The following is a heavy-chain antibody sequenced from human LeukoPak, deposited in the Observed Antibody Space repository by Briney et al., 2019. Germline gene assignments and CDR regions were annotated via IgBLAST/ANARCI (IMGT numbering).Heavy chain of an antibody. CDR3: ARGKNYYGSGSFELYYFDY. CDR2: IYYSGST. CDR1: GGSISSGGYY. D-gene: IGHD3-10*01. Sequence: SETLSLTCTVSGGSISSGGYYWSWIRQHPGKGLEWIGYIYYSGSTYYNPSLKSRVTISADTSKNHFSLKLTSVTAADTAVYYCARGKNYYGSGSFELYYFDYWGQGTLVTVSS. V-gene: IGHV4-31*03. J-gene: IGHJ4*02.